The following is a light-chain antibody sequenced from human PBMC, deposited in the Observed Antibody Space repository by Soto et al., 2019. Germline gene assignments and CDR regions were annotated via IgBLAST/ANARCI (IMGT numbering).Light chain of an antibody. J-gene: IGLJ7*01. CDR2: SDT. CDR3: AAWDDSLNGLV. CDR1: DSNIGKNS. V-gene: IGLV1-44*01. Sequence: QPVLSQEPSVSGTPGQRVAMDCSGGDSNIGKNSVNWYRQVPGMAPQLLIYSDTLRSFGIPDRFSASKSGTSASLAIGGLQSDDEALYFCAAWDDSLNGLVFGGGTQLTV.